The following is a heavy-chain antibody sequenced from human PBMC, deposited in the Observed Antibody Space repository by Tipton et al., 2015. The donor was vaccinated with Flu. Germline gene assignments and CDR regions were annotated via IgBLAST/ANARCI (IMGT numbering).Heavy chain of an antibody. J-gene: IGHJ6*02. CDR2: IYYTGSSA. CDR1: GGSIRSYY. Sequence: TLSLTCTVSGGSIRSYYWAWVRQPPGKGLEWLGYIYYTGSSARYNPFLKSRVIISVDTSRNQFSLRLSSVTAADTAVYYCVRQPTAAGIDYYYGMDVWGQGTTVTVSS. D-gene: IGHD6-13*01. V-gene: IGHV4-59*08. CDR3: VRQPTAAGIDYYYGMDV.